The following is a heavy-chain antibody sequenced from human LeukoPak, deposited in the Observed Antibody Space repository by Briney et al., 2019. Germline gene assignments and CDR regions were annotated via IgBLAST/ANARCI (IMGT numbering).Heavy chain of an antibody. CDR2: RYYSGST. V-gene: IGHV4-39*01. CDR3: ARHAISGWYFDY. J-gene: IGHJ4*02. Sequence: PSETLSLTCTVSGGSISSSNHYWSWIRQPPGKGLEWIGSRYYSGSTYDNPSLKSRVTISVDTSKNQFSLKLSSVTAADTAIYYCARHAISGWYFDYWGQRTLVTVSS. CDR1: GGSISSSNHY. D-gene: IGHD6-19*01.